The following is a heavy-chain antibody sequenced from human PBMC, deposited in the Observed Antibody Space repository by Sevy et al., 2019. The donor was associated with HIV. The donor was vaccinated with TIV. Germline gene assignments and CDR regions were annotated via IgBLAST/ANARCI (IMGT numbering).Heavy chain of an antibody. CDR1: GYSISSGYY. J-gene: IGHJ4*02. CDR3: ASSLGKYNWNFFAY. V-gene: IGHV4-38-2*01. Sequence: SETLSLTCGVSGYSISSGYYWGWIRQPPGKGLEWIAKIYETGSTFYNLSLKGRATISMDTSKNQFSLNLTSVTAADTALYYCASSLGKYNWNFFAYWGQGTLVTVSS. D-gene: IGHD1-7*01. CDR2: IYETGST.